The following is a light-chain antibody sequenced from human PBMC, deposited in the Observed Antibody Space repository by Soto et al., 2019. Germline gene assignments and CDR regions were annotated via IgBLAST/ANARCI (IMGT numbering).Light chain of an antibody. V-gene: IGKV1-5*03. CDR3: QQYNSYPWT. CDR2: KAS. Sequence: DIQMTQSPSTLSVSVGARVTITCRASQSISSRLAWYQQKPGKAPKLLIYKASILESSVPSRFGGSGSGTEFTRTISSLQPDDFATEYCQQYNSYPWTCGQGTKVEIK. J-gene: IGKJ1*01. CDR1: QSISSR.